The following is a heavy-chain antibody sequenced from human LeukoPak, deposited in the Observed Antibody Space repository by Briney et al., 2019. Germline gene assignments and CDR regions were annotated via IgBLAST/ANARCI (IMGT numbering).Heavy chain of an antibody. CDR2: IYYSGST. D-gene: IGHD3-3*01. V-gene: IGHV4-39*01. J-gene: IGHJ5*02. Sequence: SETLSLTCTVSGGSISSSSYYWGWIRQPPGKGLEWIGSIYYSGSTYYNPSLKSRVTISVDTSKNQFSLKLSSVTAADTAVYYCARGAVGYDFWSGYYLPGSNWFDPWGQGTLGTVSS. CDR3: ARGAVGYDFWSGYYLPGSNWFDP. CDR1: GGSISSSSYY.